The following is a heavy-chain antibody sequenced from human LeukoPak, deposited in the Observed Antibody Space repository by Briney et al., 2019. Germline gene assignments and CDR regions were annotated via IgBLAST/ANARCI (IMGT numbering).Heavy chain of an antibody. CDR1: GGSFSGYY. V-gene: IGHV4-34*01. CDR2: INHSGST. J-gene: IGHJ5*02. D-gene: IGHD6-19*01. Sequence: PSETLSLTCAVYGGSFSGYYWSWIRQPPGKGLEWIGEINHSGSTNYNPSLKSRVTISVDTSKNQFSLKLSSVTAADTAVYYCARGLGSGWYNNWFDPWGQGTLVTVSS. CDR3: ARGLGSGWYNNWFDP.